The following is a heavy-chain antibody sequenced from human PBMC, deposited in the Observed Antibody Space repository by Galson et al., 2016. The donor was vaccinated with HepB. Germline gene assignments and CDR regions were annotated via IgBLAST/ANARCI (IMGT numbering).Heavy chain of an antibody. J-gene: IGHJ5*01. Sequence: QSGAEVKKPGESLRISCKGSGYSFTNYWISWVRQMPGKGLEWKGRIDPTDSYTYFSPSFQGHVTISFDKSISTTSLQWSSLKASDTSMYFFTTHLSSYGSGSWFDSWGQGTLVTVSS. D-gene: IGHD3-10*01. CDR2: IDPTDSYT. CDR3: TTHLSSYGSGSWFDS. V-gene: IGHV5-10-1*01. CDR1: GYSFTNYW.